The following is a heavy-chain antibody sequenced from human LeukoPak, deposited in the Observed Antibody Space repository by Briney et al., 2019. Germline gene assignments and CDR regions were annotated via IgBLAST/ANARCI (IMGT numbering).Heavy chain of an antibody. Sequence: SETLSLTCNVSGYSISSGYYWGWIRQPPGKGLEWIGSIYYSGSAYYNPSLKSRVTISVDTSKNQFSLKLNSVTAADTAVYYCVRQKITTSDYWGQGTLVTVPS. J-gene: IGHJ4*02. CDR2: IYYSGSA. CDR3: VRQKITTSDY. V-gene: IGHV4-38-2*02. D-gene: IGHD3-16*01. CDR1: GYSISSGYY.